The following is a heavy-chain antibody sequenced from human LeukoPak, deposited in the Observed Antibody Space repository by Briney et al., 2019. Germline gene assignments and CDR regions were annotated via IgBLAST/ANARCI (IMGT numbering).Heavy chain of an antibody. D-gene: IGHD3-16*01. Sequence: SETLSLTCTVSDDSISDYYWGWIRQTPGKGLEWIGYFYNSGRSTYNPSLKSRVSISVDTSKNQFSLRLNSVILADTAVYYCTRAAGWLIDDWGQGILVTVSS. CDR1: DDSISDYY. J-gene: IGHJ4*02. CDR2: FYNSGRS. V-gene: IGHV4-59*01. CDR3: TRAAGWLIDD.